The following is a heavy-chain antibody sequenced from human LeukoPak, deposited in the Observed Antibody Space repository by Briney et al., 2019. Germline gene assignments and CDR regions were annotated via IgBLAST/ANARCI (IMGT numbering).Heavy chain of an antibody. V-gene: IGHV3-66*01. CDR3: ARDLRYDSSGYKRAAFDI. CDR1: GFIVSSNY. J-gene: IGHJ3*02. Sequence: GGSLRLSCEVSGFIVSSNYMSWVRQAPGKGLEWVSALYGGDTTYYADSVRDRFTISRDDSKNTLYLQMNRLRAEDTAVYYCARDLRYDSSGYKRAAFDIWGQGTMVTVSS. D-gene: IGHD3-22*01. CDR2: LYGGDTT.